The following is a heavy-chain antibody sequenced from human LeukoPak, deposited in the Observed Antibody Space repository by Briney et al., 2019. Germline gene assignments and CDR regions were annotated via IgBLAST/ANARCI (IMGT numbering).Heavy chain of an antibody. Sequence: KPSETLSLTCAVYGGSFSGYYWSWIRQPPGKGLEWIGEINHSGSTNYNPSLKSRVTISVDTSKNQFSLKLSSVTAADTAVYYCARMGEAYCGGDCYPGYPYYYYYGMDVWGQGTTVTVSS. J-gene: IGHJ6*02. CDR2: INHSGST. CDR1: GGSFSGYY. D-gene: IGHD2-21*02. CDR3: ARMGEAYCGGDCYPGYPYYYYYGMDV. V-gene: IGHV4-34*01.